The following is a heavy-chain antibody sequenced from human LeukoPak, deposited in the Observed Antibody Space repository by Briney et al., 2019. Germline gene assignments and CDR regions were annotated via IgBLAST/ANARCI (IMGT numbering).Heavy chain of an antibody. D-gene: IGHD2-15*01. CDR3: ARARLYCSGGSCYQHSDY. V-gene: IGHV3-74*01. CDR1: GFTFSNYW. CDR2: INSDETST. J-gene: IGHJ4*02. Sequence: PGGSLRLSCAASGFTFSNYWMHWVRQAPGKGLVWVSRINSDETSTTYADSVKGRFTISRDNAKNTLYLQMNSLRAEDTAVYYCARARLYCSGGSCYQHSDYWGQGTLVTVSS.